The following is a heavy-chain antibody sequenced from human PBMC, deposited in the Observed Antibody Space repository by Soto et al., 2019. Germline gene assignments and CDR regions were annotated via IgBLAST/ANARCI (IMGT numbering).Heavy chain of an antibody. D-gene: IGHD2-21*02. Sequence: GGSLRLSCAASGFTFSSYAMHWVRQAPGKGLEWVAVISYDGSNKYYADSVKGRFTISRDNSKNTLYLQMNSLRAEDTAVYYCARGVGTDFDYWGQGTLVTVSS. V-gene: IGHV3-30-3*01. CDR1: GFTFSSYA. CDR3: ARGVGTDFDY. J-gene: IGHJ4*02. CDR2: ISYDGSNK.